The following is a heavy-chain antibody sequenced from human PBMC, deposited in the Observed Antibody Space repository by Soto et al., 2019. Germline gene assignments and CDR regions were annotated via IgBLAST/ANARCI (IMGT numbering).Heavy chain of an antibody. D-gene: IGHD1-20*01. CDR3: ARGADLNWNDDTDPTPFDY. V-gene: IGHV3-48*01. J-gene: IGHJ4*02. Sequence: GGSLRLSCAASGFTFSSYSMNWVRQAPGKGLEWVSYISSSSSTIYYADSVKGRFTISRDNAKNSLYLQMNSLRAEDTAVYYCARGADLNWNDDTDPTPFDYWGQGTLVTVSS. CDR1: GFTFSSYS. CDR2: ISSSSSTI.